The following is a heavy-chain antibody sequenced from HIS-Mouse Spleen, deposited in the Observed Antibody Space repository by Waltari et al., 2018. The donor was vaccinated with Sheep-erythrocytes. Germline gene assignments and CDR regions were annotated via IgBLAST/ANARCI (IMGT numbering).Heavy chain of an antibody. J-gene: IGHJ4*02. CDR3: ARVASGATFDY. V-gene: IGHV3-21*01. CDR1: GFTFSSYS. D-gene: IGHD1-26*01. Sequence: EVQLVESGGGLVKPGGSLRLSCAASGFTFSSYSMNWVRQAPGKGREGVSSISSSSSYIYYAASVKGRFTISRDNAKNSLYLQMNSLRAEDTAVYYCARVASGATFDYWGQGTLVTVSS. CDR2: ISSSSSYI.